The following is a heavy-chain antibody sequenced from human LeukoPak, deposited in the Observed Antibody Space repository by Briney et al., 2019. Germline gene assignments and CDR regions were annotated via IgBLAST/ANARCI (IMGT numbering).Heavy chain of an antibody. Sequence: GGSLRLSCAASGFTFSSYAMSWVRQAPGKGLEWVSSISDSGTNTYYADSVKGRFTISRDNSKNTVNVQMNSLRAEDTAVYYCAKATAPVHSRNWFDSWGQGTLVTVSS. D-gene: IGHD6-13*01. CDR3: AKATAPVHSRNWFDS. CDR2: ISDSGTNT. J-gene: IGHJ5*01. V-gene: IGHV3-23*01. CDR1: GFTFSSYA.